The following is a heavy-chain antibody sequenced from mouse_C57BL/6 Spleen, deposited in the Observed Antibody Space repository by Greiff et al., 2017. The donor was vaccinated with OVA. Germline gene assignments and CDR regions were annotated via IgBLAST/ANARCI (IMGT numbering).Heavy chain of an antibody. J-gene: IGHJ2*01. CDR1: GYTFTSYW. V-gene: IGHV1-69*01. Sequence: GQRQRPGAELVRPGASVKLSCKASGYTFTSYWMHWVKQRPGQGLEWIGEIDPSDSYTNYNQKFKGKSTLTVDKSSSTAYMQLSSLTSEDSAVYYCARDFDYWGQGTTLTVSS. CDR2: IDPSDSYT. CDR3: ARDFDY.